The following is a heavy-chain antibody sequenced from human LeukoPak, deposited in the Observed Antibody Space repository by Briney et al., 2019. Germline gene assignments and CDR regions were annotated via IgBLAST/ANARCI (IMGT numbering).Heavy chain of an antibody. Sequence: SVKVSCKASGGTFSSYAISSVRHAPGQGLERMGWIIPIFGIANYAQKFQGRVTITADEATSTAYMELSSLRSEDTAVYYCARGPYSGSYYFTFDYWGQGTLVTVSS. CDR2: IIPIFGIA. D-gene: IGHD1-26*01. V-gene: IGHV1-69*01. CDR3: ARGPYSGSYYFTFDY. J-gene: IGHJ4*02. CDR1: GGTFSSYA.